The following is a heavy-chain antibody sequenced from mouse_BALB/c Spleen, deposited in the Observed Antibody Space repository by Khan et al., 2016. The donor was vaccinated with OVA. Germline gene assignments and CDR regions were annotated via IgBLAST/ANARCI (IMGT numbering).Heavy chain of an antibody. CDR1: GNTFTEYT. CDR2: INPKNGVT. V-gene: IGHV1-18*01. CDR3: ARDAGRY. J-gene: IGHJ4*01. D-gene: IGHD3-3*01. Sequence: EVQLQQSGPEVVKPGATVKISCTTSGNTFTEYTLHWVKQSHGKSLEWIGVINPKNGVTSYNQKFKGKATLTVDKSSSTAYMEFSSLTSEDSAVYYGARDAGRYWGQGTSVTVSS.